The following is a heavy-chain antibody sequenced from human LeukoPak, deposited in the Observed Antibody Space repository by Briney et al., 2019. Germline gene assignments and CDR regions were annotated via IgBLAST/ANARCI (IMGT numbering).Heavy chain of an antibody. V-gene: IGHV3-21*04. Sequence: GGSLRLSCAASGFTFSSYSMNWVRQAPGKGLEWVSSISSSSSYIYYADSVKGRFTISRHNSKNTLYLQMNSLRAEDTAVYYCAREPSHYDSSGYTWGQGTLVTVSS. J-gene: IGHJ5*02. D-gene: IGHD3-22*01. CDR1: GFTFSSYS. CDR3: AREPSHYDSSGYT. CDR2: ISSSSSYI.